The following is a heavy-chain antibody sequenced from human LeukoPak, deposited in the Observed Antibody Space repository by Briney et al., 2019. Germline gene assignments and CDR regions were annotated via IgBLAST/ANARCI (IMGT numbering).Heavy chain of an antibody. V-gene: IGHV3-23*01. Sequence: PGGSLRLSCAASGFTFRYYAMSWVRQAPGKGLEWVSSISDIGGSTNYVDSVKGRLTISRDNSKNTLYLQMNSLRAEDTAVYYCAKDEEGDCSRARCYRWFDPWGQGTLVTVSS. CDR2: ISDIGGST. D-gene: IGHD2-2*01. CDR1: GFTFRYYA. CDR3: AKDEEGDCSRARCYRWFDP. J-gene: IGHJ5*02.